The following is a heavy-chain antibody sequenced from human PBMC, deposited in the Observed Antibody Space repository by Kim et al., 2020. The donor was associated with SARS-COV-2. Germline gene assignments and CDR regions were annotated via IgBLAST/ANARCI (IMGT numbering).Heavy chain of an antibody. Sequence: GESLKISCKGSGYSFTSYWISWVRQMPGKGLEWMGRIDPSDSYTNYSPSFQGHVTISADKSVSTAYLQWSSLKASDTAMYYCARTWETIDDYWGQGTLVTVSS. V-gene: IGHV5-10-1*01. D-gene: IGHD1-26*01. CDR3: ARTWETIDDY. CDR2: IDPSDSYT. CDR1: GYSFTSYW. J-gene: IGHJ4*02.